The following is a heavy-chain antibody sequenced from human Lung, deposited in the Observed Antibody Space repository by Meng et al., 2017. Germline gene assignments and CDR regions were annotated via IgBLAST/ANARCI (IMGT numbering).Heavy chain of an antibody. CDR2: IRSKPKSYAA. Sequence: VDSRGGFSPRWGSGKSCWSVVVVGLTYSDIQWVRQASGKGLEWVGRIRSKPKSYAAAYAASVRGRFTISRDDSENTAYLQMNSLKTEDTAVYYCTIYTSGHIWGQGTMVTVSS. V-gene: IGHV3-73*02. D-gene: IGHD6-19*01. CDR3: TIYTSGHI. CDR1: VVGLTYSD. J-gene: IGHJ3*02.